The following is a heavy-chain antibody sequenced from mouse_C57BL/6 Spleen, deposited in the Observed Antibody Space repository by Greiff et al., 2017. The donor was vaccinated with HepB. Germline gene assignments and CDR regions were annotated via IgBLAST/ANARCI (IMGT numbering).Heavy chain of an antibody. J-gene: IGHJ2*01. V-gene: IGHV3-6*01. CDR3: ASGYYGSSLYFDY. CDR2: ISYDGSN. D-gene: IGHD1-1*01. Sequence: EVHLVESGPGLVKPSQSLSLTCSVTGYSITSGYYWNWIRQFPGNKLEWMGYISYDGSNNYNPSLKNRISITRDTSKNQFFLKLNSVTTEDTATYYCASGYYGSSLYFDYWGQGTTLTVSS. CDR1: GYSITSGYY.